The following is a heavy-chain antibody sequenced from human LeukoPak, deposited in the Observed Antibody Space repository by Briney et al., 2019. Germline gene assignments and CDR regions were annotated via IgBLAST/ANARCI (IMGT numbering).Heavy chain of an antibody. CDR3: VKDRTGTYTLDY. D-gene: IGHD3-10*01. CDR1: GFTFSNYA. V-gene: IGHV3-30-3*01. Sequence: GGSLRLSCAPTGFTFSNYAIHWGRQAPGKGLEWVAFISDDGTRQHYADSVKGRFTISRYNSKNTLNLQMNSLRAEDTAVYYCVKDRTGTYTLDYWGQGTLVTVSS. J-gene: IGHJ4*02. CDR2: ISDDGTRQ.